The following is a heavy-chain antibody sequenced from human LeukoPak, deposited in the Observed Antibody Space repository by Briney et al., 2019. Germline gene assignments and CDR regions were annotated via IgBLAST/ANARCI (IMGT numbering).Heavy chain of an antibody. Sequence: GGSLRLSCAASGFTFSNYAMTWVRQAPGRGLEWVSAISGSGGSTYYADSVKGRFTISRDNSKNTLYLQMNSLRAEDTAVYYCATTAHCSRTSCFDYWGQGTLVSVSS. CDR2: ISGSGGST. CDR3: ATTAHCSRTSCFDY. V-gene: IGHV3-23*01. D-gene: IGHD2-2*01. CDR1: GFTFSNYA. J-gene: IGHJ4*02.